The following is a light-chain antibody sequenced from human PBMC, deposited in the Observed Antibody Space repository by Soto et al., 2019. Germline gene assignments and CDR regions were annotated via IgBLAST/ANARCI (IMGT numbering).Light chain of an antibody. CDR2: GAS. Sequence: EVVMTQSPGTLSLSPGERATLSCRASQSVSNNYLAWYQQRPGHAPRLLIYGASKRATSIPDKFSGSGSGTDFTLSVNRLEPEDVAVYYCQQYGSTPYTFGQGTKLEIE. CDR1: QSVSNNY. CDR3: QQYGSTPYT. V-gene: IGKV3-20*01. J-gene: IGKJ2*01.